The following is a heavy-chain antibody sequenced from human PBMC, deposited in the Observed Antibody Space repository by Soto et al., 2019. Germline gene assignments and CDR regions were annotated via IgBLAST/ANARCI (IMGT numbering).Heavy chain of an antibody. CDR1: GYTFTSYD. J-gene: IGHJ4*02. CDR3: ARGLRGADLRRKITTIVATYYFDY. D-gene: IGHD3-22*01. Sequence: ASVKVSCKASGYTFTSYDINWVRQATGQGLEWMGWMNPNSGNTGYAQKFQGRVTMTRNTSISTAYMELSSLRSEDTAVYYCARGLRGADLRRKITTIVATYYFDYWGQGTLVTVSS. V-gene: IGHV1-8*01. CDR2: MNPNSGNT.